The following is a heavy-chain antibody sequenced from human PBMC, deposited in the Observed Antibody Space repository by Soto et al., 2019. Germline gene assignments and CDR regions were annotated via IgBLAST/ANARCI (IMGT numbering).Heavy chain of an antibody. V-gene: IGHV1-8*01. CDR3: ATSGDYSSSSFWFDP. Sequence: QVQLVQSGAEVKKPGASVKVSCKASGYTFTSYDINWVRQATGQGLEWMGWMNPNSGNTGYAQKFQGRVTMTRNTSISTAHMELGSLRSEDTAVYYCATSGDYSSSSFWFDPWGQGTLVTVSS. J-gene: IGHJ5*02. CDR1: GYTFTSYD. D-gene: IGHD6-6*01. CDR2: MNPNSGNT.